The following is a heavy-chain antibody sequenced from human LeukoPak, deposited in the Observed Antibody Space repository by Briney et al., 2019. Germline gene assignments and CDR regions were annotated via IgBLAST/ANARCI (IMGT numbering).Heavy chain of an antibody. D-gene: IGHD5-18*01. CDR1: GGSISSYY. V-gene: IGHV4-59*12. Sequence: SETLSLTCTVSGGSISSYYWSWIRQPPGKGLEWIGYIYYSGSTYYNPSLKSRVTISVDTSKNQFSLKLSSVTAADTAVYYCARDLTGYSYGYGGDYWGQGTLVTVSS. CDR3: ARDLTGYSYGYGGDY. J-gene: IGHJ4*02. CDR2: IYYSGST.